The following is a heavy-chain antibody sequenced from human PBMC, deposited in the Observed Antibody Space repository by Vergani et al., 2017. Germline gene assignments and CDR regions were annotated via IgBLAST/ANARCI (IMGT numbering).Heavy chain of an antibody. CDR1: GFTVSINY. J-gene: IGHJ2*01. Sequence: EVQLVESGGGLVQPGGSLRLSCAASGFTVSINYMSWVRQAPGKGLEWVSVLYSGGSKSYADSVKGRFTISRDDSKNTLYLQMNSMRAEDTAVYYCARDSRPHYGEGDLDIWGRGTLVTVSS. CDR2: LYSGGSK. CDR3: ARDSRPHYGEGDLDI. V-gene: IGHV3-66*01. D-gene: IGHD4-17*01.